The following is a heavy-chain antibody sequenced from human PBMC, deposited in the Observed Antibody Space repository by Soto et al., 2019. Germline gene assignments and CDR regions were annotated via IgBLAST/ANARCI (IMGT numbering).Heavy chain of an antibody. CDR3: ATDYVWGSYRNRYYFDY. CDR1: GGTFSSYA. J-gene: IGHJ4*02. D-gene: IGHD3-16*02. Sequence: QVQLVQSGAEVKKPGSSVKVSCKASGGTFSSYAISWVRQAPGQGLEWMGGIIPIFGTANYAQKFQGRVTITADESTSTAYMELSSLRSEDTAVYYCATDYVWGSYRNRYYFDYWGQGTLVTVSS. V-gene: IGHV1-69*12. CDR2: IIPIFGTA.